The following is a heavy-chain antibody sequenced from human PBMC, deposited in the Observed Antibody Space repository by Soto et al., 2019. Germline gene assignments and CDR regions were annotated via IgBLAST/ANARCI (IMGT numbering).Heavy chain of an antibody. V-gene: IGHV3-30-3*01. CDR2: IFYDGDNR. Sequence: GSLRLSCAASGFSISSYRMHWVRQAPGKGLEWVALIFYDGDNRYYADSVRGRFTISRDNSENTLYLQMNSLRPEDTAVYYCARDRCAYNSFDTPCGDYWGQGRLVTVSS. J-gene: IGHJ4*02. D-gene: IGHD6-6*01. CDR3: ARDRCAYNSFDTPCGDY. CDR1: GFSISSYR.